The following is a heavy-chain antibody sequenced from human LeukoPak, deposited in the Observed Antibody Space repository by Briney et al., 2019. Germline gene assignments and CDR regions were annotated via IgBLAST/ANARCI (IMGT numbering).Heavy chain of an antibody. V-gene: IGHV3-48*03. CDR1: GFTLSNYA. Sequence: PGGSLRLSCAASGFTLSNYAMNWVRLAPGKGLEWISYISRTGNSIYYADSVKGRFTISRDSAKNSLYLQMNSLRAEDTAVYYCARGPYSSNWYVDYWGQGTLVTVAS. D-gene: IGHD6-13*01. CDR2: ISRTGNSI. J-gene: IGHJ4*02. CDR3: ARGPYSSNWYVDY.